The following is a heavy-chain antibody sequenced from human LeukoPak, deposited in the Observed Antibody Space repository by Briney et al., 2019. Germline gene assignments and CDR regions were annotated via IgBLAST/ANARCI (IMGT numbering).Heavy chain of an antibody. Sequence: GGSLRLSCAASGFTFSSYGIHWVRQAPGKGLEWEAVMSYTGSNIYYADSVRGRFTVSRDNSKNTLFLQMNSLRVEDTAVYYCARAAFCGGDCYSDWYFGLWGRGTLVTVSS. CDR1: GFTFSSYG. V-gene: IGHV3-30*03. CDR2: MSYTGSNI. CDR3: ARAAFCGGDCYSDWYFGL. J-gene: IGHJ2*01. D-gene: IGHD2-21*02.